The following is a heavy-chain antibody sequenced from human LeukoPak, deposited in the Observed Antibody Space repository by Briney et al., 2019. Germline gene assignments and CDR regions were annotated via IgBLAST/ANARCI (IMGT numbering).Heavy chain of an antibody. J-gene: IGHJ4*02. CDR1: GGSFSGYC. CDR3: ARVYDSSGYGY. D-gene: IGHD3-22*01. Sequence: SETLSLTCAVYGGSFSGYCWSRIRQPPGKGLEWIGEINHSGSTNYNPSLKSRVTISVDTSKNQFSLKLSSVTAADTAVYYCARVYDSSGYGYWGQGTLVTVSS. V-gene: IGHV4-34*01. CDR2: INHSGST.